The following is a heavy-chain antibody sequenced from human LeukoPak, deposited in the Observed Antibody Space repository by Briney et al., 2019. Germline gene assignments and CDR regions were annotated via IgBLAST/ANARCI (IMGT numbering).Heavy chain of an antibody. J-gene: IGHJ4*02. V-gene: IGHV1-69*13. Sequence: SVTVSFTASGGTFSIYAISWVRQAPGQGLEWMGGIIPIFGTANYAQKFQGRVTITADESTSTAYMELSSLRSEDTAVYYCARDQSSGYFAENYFDYWGQGTLVTVSS. CDR1: GGTFSIYA. CDR2: IIPIFGTA. D-gene: IGHD3-22*01. CDR3: ARDQSSGYFAENYFDY.